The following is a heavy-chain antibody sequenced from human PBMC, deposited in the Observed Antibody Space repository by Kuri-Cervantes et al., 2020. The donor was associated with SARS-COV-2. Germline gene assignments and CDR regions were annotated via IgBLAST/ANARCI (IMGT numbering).Heavy chain of an antibody. CDR3: AIRAYYDFWSGYRAYNWFDP. D-gene: IGHD3-3*01. CDR2: ISAYNGNT. CDR1: GYTFTSYG. V-gene: IGHV1-18*01. Sequence: ASVKVSCKASGYTFTSYGISWVRQAPGQGLEWMGWISAYNGNTNYAQKLQGRVTMTTDTSTSTAYMELSSLRSEDTAMYYCAIRAYYDFWSGYRAYNWFDPWDQGTLVTVSS. J-gene: IGHJ5*02.